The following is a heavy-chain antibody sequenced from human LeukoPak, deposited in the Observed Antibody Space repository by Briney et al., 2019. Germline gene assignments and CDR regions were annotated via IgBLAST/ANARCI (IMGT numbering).Heavy chain of an antibody. Sequence: PGGSLRLSCAASGFIFSGSALHWVRQASGKGLEWVGRIRGKANNYATGYAESVKGRFTISRDDSKNMVHLEMNNLKTEDTGVYYCRGVGDYLAYYYLDVWGKGTTVIVSS. J-gene: IGHJ6*03. CDR1: GFIFSGSA. V-gene: IGHV3-73*01. CDR2: IRGKANNYAT. D-gene: IGHD4-17*01. CDR3: RGVGDYLAYYYLDV.